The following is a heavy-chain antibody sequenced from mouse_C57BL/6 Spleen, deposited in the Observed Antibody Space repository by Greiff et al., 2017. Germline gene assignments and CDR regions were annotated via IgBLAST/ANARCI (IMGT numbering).Heavy chain of an antibody. Sequence: VQLQQPGAELVKPGASVKMSCKASGYTFTSYWITWVKQRPGQGLEWIGDIYPGSGSTNYNEKFKSKATLTVDTSSSTAYMQLSSLTSEDSAVXYCASERLITTGAMDYWGQGTSVTVSS. J-gene: IGHJ4*01. CDR2: IYPGSGST. CDR3: ASERLITTGAMDY. CDR1: GYTFTSYW. D-gene: IGHD1-2*01. V-gene: IGHV1-55*01.